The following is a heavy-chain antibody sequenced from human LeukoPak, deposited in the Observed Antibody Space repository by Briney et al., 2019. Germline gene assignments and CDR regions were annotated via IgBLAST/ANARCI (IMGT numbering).Heavy chain of an antibody. J-gene: IGHJ4*02. V-gene: IGHV3-23*01. Sequence: GGSLRLSCAASGFTFSSYAMSWVRQAPGKGLEWVSAISGSGGSTYYADSVKGRFTISRDNAKNSLYLQMNSLRAEDTAVYYCARGDSSGYPDYWGQGTLVTVSS. CDR3: ARGDSSGYPDY. D-gene: IGHD3-22*01. CDR1: GFTFSSYA. CDR2: ISGSGGST.